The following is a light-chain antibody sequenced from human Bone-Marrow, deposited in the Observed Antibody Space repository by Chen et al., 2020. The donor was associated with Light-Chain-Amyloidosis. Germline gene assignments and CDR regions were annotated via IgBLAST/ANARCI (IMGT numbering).Light chain of an antibody. CDR2: KDD. J-gene: IGLJ1*01. V-gene: IGLV3-1*01. CDR3: QAWDSGSCV. CDR1: KLGDKY. Sequence: SYELTQPPSVSVPPGQTASITCSGEKLGDKYVCWYQQRPGQSPHLVIYKDDNRPSGIPARFSASNSGNTATLTISGTQADDEADYYCQAWDSGSCVFGTGTKATVL.